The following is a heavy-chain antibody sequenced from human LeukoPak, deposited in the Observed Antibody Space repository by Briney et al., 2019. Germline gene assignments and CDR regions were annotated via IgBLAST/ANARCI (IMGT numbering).Heavy chain of an antibody. CDR1: GFTFSSYW. V-gene: IGHV3-7*01. Sequence: PGGSLGLSCAASGFTFSSYWMSWVRQAPGKGLEWVANIKQDGSEKYYVDSVKGRFTISRDNAKNSLYLQMNSLRAEDTAVYYCARGWAQLLFYGNWFDPWGQGTLVTVSS. J-gene: IGHJ5*02. CDR2: IKQDGSEK. CDR3: ARGWAQLLFYGNWFDP. D-gene: IGHD2-2*01.